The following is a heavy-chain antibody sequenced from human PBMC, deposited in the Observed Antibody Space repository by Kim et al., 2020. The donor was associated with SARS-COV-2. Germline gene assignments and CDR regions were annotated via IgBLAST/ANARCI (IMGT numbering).Heavy chain of an antibody. D-gene: IGHD3-22*01. Sequence: GGSLRLSCAASGFTFSSYAMSWVRQAPGKGLEWVSAISGSGGSTYYADSVKGRFTISRDNSKNTLYLQMNSLRAEDTAVYYCAKEGGDSSGYVWTSAQYAFDIWGQGTMVTVSS. CDR1: GFTFSSYA. J-gene: IGHJ3*02. CDR3: AKEGGDSSGYVWTSAQYAFDI. V-gene: IGHV3-23*01. CDR2: ISGSGGST.